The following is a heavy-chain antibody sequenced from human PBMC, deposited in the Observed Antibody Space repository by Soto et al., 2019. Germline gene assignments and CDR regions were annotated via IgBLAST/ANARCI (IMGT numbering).Heavy chain of an antibody. CDR2: ISKSGGTT. V-gene: IGHV3-48*03. CDR1: GFTFSAYE. CDR3: VREGHYYFDY. J-gene: IGHJ4*02. Sequence: GALRLSCAASGFTFSAYEMHWVRQAPGQGLEWVSYISKSGGTTYYADSVKGRFTISRDDAKNSVYLQMSSLRPEDMAVYKCVREGHYYFDYWGQGALVTVSS.